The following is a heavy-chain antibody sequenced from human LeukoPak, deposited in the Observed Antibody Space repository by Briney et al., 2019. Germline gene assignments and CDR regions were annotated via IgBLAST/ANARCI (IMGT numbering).Heavy chain of an antibody. V-gene: IGHV3-66*01. Sequence: PGGSLRLSCAASGFNASSNYMSWVRQAPGKGLEWVSVIYSGGTTYYADSVKGRFTISRDNSKNTLYLQMNSLRAEDTAVYYCAKDKPRGLDYWGQGTLVTVSS. J-gene: IGHJ4*02. D-gene: IGHD3-10*01. CDR3: AKDKPRGLDY. CDR2: IYSGGTT. CDR1: GFNASSNY.